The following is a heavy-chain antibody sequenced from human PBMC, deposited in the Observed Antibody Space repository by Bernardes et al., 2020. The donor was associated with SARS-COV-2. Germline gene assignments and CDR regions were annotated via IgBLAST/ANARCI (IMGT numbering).Heavy chain of an antibody. D-gene: IGHD3-3*01. V-gene: IGHV3-48*03. J-gene: IGHJ6*02. CDR2: IDGSGRTT. CDR1: GFTFNNYE. Sequence: GGSLRLSRAGSGFTFNNYEMNWVRQAPGKGLEWISHIDGSGRTTHYAASVKGRFTVSRDNAKNSLFLQMNSLRAEDTALYYCVREFWNFYPRAWYGLDVWGPGTTVTVSS. CDR3: VREFWNFYPRAWYGLDV.